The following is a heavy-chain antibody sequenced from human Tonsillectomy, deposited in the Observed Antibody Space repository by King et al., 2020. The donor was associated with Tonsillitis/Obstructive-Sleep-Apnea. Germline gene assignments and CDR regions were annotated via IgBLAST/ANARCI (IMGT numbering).Heavy chain of an antibody. J-gene: IGHJ4*02. CDR3: VKDLVQGGYDLVYFAY. CDR2: ISSSGGST. V-gene: IGHV3-64D*06. CDR1: GFTFSSYA. Sequence: VQLVESGGGLVQPGGSLRLSCSASGFTFSSYAMHWVRQAPGKGLEYVSAISSSGGSTYYADSVKGRFTISRDNSENTLDLQMNSLRAEDTAVYYCVKDLVQGGYDLVYFAYWGQGTLVTVSS. D-gene: IGHD5-12*01.